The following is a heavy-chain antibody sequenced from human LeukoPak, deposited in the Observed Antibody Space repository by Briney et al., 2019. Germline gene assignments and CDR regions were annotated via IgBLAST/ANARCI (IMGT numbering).Heavy chain of an antibody. Sequence: SETLSLTCAVYGGSFSGYYWSWIRQPPGKGLEWIGEINHSGSTNYNPSLKSRVTISVDTSKNQFSLKLSSVTAADTAVYYCARGLDYYGSGSYYNDYWGQGTLVTVSS. CDR1: GGSFSGYY. CDR2: INHSGST. CDR3: ARGLDYYGSGSYYNDY. V-gene: IGHV4-34*01. D-gene: IGHD3-10*01. J-gene: IGHJ4*02.